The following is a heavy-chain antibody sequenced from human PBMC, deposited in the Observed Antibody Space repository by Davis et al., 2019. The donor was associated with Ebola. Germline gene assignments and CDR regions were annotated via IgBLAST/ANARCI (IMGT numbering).Heavy chain of an antibody. CDR3: ARVTGIMIFGVLSEPRFDY. V-gene: IGHV3-48*02. J-gene: IGHJ4*02. D-gene: IGHD3-3*01. CDR2: ISISSSTI. CDR1: GFTFNSYS. Sequence: PGGSLRLSCVASGFTFNSYSMNWVRQAPGKGLEWASYISISSSTIYYADSVKGRFTLSRDNAKNSLYLQMNSLRDEDTAVYYCARVTGIMIFGVLSEPRFDYWGQGTLVTVSS.